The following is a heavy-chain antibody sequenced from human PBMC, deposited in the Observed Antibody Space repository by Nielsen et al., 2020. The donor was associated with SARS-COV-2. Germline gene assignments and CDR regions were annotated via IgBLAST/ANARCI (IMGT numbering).Heavy chain of an antibody. V-gene: IGHV7-4-1*02. Sequence: ASVKVSCKASGYTFTGYYMHWVRQAPGQGLEWMGWINTNTGNPTYAQGFTGRFVFSLDTSVSTAYLQISSLKAEDTAVYYCARELWQLVVWGQGTTVTVSS. J-gene: IGHJ6*02. CDR3: ARELWQLVV. D-gene: IGHD6-6*01. CDR1: GYTFTGYY. CDR2: INTNTGNP.